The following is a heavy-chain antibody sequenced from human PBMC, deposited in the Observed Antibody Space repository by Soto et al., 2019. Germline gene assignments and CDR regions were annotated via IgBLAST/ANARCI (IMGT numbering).Heavy chain of an antibody. Sequence: SETLSLTCTVSGGSISSYYWSWIRQPPGKGLEWIGYIYYSGSTNYNPSLKSRVTISVDTSKNQFSLKLSSVTAADTAVYYCARDAVAGTFINAFDIWGQGTMVTVS. D-gene: IGHD6-19*01. V-gene: IGHV4-59*01. CDR1: GGSISSYY. CDR2: IYYSGST. J-gene: IGHJ3*02. CDR3: ARDAVAGTFINAFDI.